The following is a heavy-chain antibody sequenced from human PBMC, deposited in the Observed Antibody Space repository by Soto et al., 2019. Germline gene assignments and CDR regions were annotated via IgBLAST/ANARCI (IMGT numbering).Heavy chain of an antibody. J-gene: IGHJ5*02. CDR2: ISSSGSTI. Sequence: PGGSLRLSCAASGFTFSDYYMSWIRQAPGKGLEWVSYISSSGSTIYYADSVKGRFTISRDNAKNSLYLQMNSLRAEDTAVYYCARIKYCSSTSCYGGWFDPWGQGTLVTVSS. CDR1: GFTFSDYY. CDR3: ARIKYCSSTSCYGGWFDP. D-gene: IGHD2-2*01. V-gene: IGHV3-11*01.